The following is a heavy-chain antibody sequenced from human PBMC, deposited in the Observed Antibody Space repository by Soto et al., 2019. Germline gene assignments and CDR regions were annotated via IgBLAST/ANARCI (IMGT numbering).Heavy chain of an antibody. V-gene: IGHV4-31*03. CDR3: ARGRGYSYGPYYFDF. J-gene: IGHJ4*02. CDR2: IYYSGST. D-gene: IGHD5-18*01. CDR1: GGSISSEGYY. Sequence: SETLSLTCTVSGGSISSEGYYWSWFRQLPGKGLEWIGDIYYSGSTYYNPSLKSRLTISGDASKNQFSLKLSSVTAADTALYYCARGRGYSYGPYYFDFWGQGTLVTVSS.